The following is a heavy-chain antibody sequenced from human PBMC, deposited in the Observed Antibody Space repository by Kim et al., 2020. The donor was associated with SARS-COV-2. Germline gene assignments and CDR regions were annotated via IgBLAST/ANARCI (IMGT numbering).Heavy chain of an antibody. CDR3: ARETVGITMIVVADDAFDI. D-gene: IGHD3-22*01. CDR2: IIPILGIA. CDR1: GGTFSSYA. J-gene: IGHJ3*02. Sequence: SVKVSCKASGGTFSSYAISWVRQAPGQGLEWMGRIIPILGIANYAQKFQGRVTITADKSTSTAYMELSSLRSEDTAVYYCARETVGITMIVVADDAFDIWGQGTMVTVSS. V-gene: IGHV1-69*04.